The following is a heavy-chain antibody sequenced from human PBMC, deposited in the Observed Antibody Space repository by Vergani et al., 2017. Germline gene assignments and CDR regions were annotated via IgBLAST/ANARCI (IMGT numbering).Heavy chain of an antibody. CDR1: GGSITSSSYY. Sequence: QLQLQESGPGLVKPSETLSLTCTVSGGSITSSSYYWVWHRQPPGMGLDGIVSIYYSVSTYYNPSLKSRVIISVDTSKNQFSLKLSSVTAADTAVYYWARESQRAGGYYFDYWGQGTLVTVSS. J-gene: IGHJ4*02. CDR3: ARESQRAGGYYFDY. V-gene: IGHV4-39*07. D-gene: IGHD3-16*01. CDR2: IYYSVST.